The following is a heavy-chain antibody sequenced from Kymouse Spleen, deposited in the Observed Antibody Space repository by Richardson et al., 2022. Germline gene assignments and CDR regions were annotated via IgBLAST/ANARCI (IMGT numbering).Heavy chain of an antibody. CDR2: INHSGST. Sequence: QVQLQQWGAGLLKPSETLSLTCAVYGGSFSGYYWSWIRQPPGKGLEWIGEINHSGSTNYNPSLKSRVTISVDTSKNQFSLKLSSVTAADTAVYYCAREGELELRGYFDYWGQGTLVTVSS. V-gene: IGHV4-34*01. CDR3: AREGELELRGYFDY. CDR1: GGSFSGYY. D-gene: IGHD1-7*01. J-gene: IGHJ4*02.